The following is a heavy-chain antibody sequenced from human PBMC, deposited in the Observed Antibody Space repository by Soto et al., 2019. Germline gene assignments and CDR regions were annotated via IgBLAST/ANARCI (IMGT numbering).Heavy chain of an antibody. J-gene: IGHJ6*02. CDR3: ARDPMPDQYYYGMDV. CDR1: GGSISSVDYY. D-gene: IGHD2-2*01. Sequence: PSETLSLTCTVSGGSISSVDYYWSWVRQSPEKGLEWIGYIYYTGSTYYSPSLKSRVSISIDTSKNQFSLNLTSVTAADTAVYYCARDPMPDQYYYGMDVRGQGTTVTVSS. V-gene: IGHV4-30-4*01. CDR2: IYYTGST.